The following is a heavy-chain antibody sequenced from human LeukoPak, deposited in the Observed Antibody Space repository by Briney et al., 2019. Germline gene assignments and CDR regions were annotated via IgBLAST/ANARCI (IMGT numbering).Heavy chain of an antibody. CDR1: GGSISSTSYY. CDR2: IYYSGRT. CDR3: AKDRVGVWFEDAFDI. V-gene: IGHV4-39*02. J-gene: IGHJ3*02. D-gene: IGHD3-10*01. Sequence: SETLSLTCTVSGGSISSTSYYWGWIRQPPGKGLEWIGSIYYSGRTYYNPSLKSRVTISVDTSKNQFSLKLSSVTAADTAVYYCAKDRVGVWFEDAFDIWGQGTMVTVSS.